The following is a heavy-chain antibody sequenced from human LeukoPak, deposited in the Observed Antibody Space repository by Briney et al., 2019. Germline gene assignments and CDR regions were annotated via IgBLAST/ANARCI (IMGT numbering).Heavy chain of an antibody. CDR1: GYTLTELS. V-gene: IGHV1-24*01. D-gene: IGHD2-15*01. CDR3: ATDCSFRAVQSLSGGSCYSVG. CDR2: FDPEDGET. Sequence: ASVKVSCKVSGYTLTELSMHWVRQAPGKGLEWMGGFDPEDGETTYAQKFQGRVTMTEDTSTDPAYMELSSLRSEDTAVYYCATDCSFRAVQSLSGGSCYSVGWGQGTLVTVSS. J-gene: IGHJ4*02.